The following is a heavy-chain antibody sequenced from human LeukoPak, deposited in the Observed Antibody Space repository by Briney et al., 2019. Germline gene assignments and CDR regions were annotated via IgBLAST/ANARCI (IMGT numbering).Heavy chain of an antibody. J-gene: IGHJ4*02. V-gene: IGHV2-26*01. CDR1: GFSLSNARMG. CDR2: IFSNDEK. D-gene: IGHD3-10*01. Sequence: ESGPVLVKPTETLTLTCTASGFSLSNARMGVSWIRQPPGKALEWLAHIFSNDEKSYRTSLKSRLTISKDTSKSQVVLTMTNMDPVDTATYYCARHYYGSGSYLLFFDYWGQGTLVTVSS. CDR3: ARHYYGSGSYLLFFDY.